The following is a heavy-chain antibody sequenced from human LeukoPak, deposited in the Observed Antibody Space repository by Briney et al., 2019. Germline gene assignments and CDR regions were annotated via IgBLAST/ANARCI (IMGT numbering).Heavy chain of an antibody. CDR3: AKVNLPYSSGSTKTRGAFDM. Sequence: PGGSLRLSCAASGFTLSSYGIHWVRQAPGKGLEWVAVISNDGSNKYYADSVKGRFTISRDNSKNTLYLQMNSLRAEDTAVYYCAKVNLPYSSGSTKTRGAFDMWGQGTMVTVSS. J-gene: IGHJ3*02. CDR1: GFTLSSYG. V-gene: IGHV3-30*18. CDR2: ISNDGSNK. D-gene: IGHD6-19*01.